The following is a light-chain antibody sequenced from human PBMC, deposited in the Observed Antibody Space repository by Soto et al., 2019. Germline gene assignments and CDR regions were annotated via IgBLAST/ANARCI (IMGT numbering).Light chain of an antibody. CDR1: QSVSRSN. Sequence: EIVLTQSPGTLSLSPGERATLSCRASQSVSRSNFAWYQQKPGQAPRLLIYGASSRATGIPDRFSGAGSGTDFTLSINRLEPEDFAVYYCQHYDTSLTFGEGTKVEL. CDR3: QHYDTSLT. J-gene: IGKJ4*01. CDR2: GAS. V-gene: IGKV3-20*01.